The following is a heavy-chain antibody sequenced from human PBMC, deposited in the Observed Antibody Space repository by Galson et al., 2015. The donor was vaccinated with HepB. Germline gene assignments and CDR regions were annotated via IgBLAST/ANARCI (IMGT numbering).Heavy chain of an antibody. CDR3: VRTIPGGGY. CDR2: ISSGGDAT. Sequence: SLRLSCAASGFTFSGYAMHWVRQAPGKAPEYVSAISSGGDATYYADSVKGRFTISRDNSKNTLFLQMRSLRSEDTAVYSCVRTIPGGGYWGQGTLVTVSS. CDR1: GFTFSGYA. V-gene: IGHV3-64D*06. D-gene: IGHD3-3*01. J-gene: IGHJ4*02.